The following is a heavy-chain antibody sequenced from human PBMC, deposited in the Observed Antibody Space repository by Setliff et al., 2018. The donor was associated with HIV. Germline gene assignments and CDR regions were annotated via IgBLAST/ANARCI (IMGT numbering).Heavy chain of an antibody. CDR1: GGTFSSYA. D-gene: IGHD3-22*01. J-gene: IGHJ5*02. Sequence: ASVKVSCKASGGTFSSYAISWVRQAPGQGLEWMGGIIPIFGTTNYAQKFQGRVTITTDESTSTAYMELSGLRSEDTAVYYCARERPGDHYESTGYQLADWFDPWGQGTLVTVSS. CDR3: ARERPGDHYESTGYQLADWFDP. V-gene: IGHV1-69*05. CDR2: IIPIFGTT.